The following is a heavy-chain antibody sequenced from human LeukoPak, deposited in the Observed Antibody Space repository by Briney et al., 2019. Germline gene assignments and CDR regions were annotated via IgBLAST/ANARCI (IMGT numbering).Heavy chain of an antibody. CDR2: IKSKTGGGTT. V-gene: IGHV3-15*01. J-gene: IGHJ4*02. D-gene: IGHD4-23*01. Sequence: GGSLRLSCAASGFTFSNAWMSWVRQAPGKGLEWVGRIKSKTGGGTTDYAVPVKGRFTISRDDSKNTLYLLMNSLKTDDTAVYYCATEADGGPDYWGQGTLATVSS. CDR1: GFTFSNAW. CDR3: ATEADGGPDY.